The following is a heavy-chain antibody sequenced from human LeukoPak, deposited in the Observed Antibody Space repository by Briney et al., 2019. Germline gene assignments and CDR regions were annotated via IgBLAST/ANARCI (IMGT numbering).Heavy chain of an antibody. D-gene: IGHD3-22*01. CDR2: ISASGEGT. V-gene: IGHV3-23*01. Sequence: PGGSLLLCCAASGFIFTTYAMNWVRQAAGKGLWWLSGISASGEGTYYEDSAKGRFTVSRDNSKTTRCQPMNSLRADTSAVYCGAKLGSGDYHGPLDVWGQGTMVTVSP. CDR1: GFIFTTYA. J-gene: IGHJ3*01. CDR3: AKLGSGDYHGPLDV.